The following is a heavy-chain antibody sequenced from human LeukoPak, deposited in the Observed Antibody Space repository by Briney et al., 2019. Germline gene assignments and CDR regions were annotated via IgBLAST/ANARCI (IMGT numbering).Heavy chain of an antibody. CDR2: IRWNSGSI. J-gene: IGHJ4*02. CDR1: GFTFDDYA. Sequence: PGRSLRLSCAASGFTFDDYAMHGVRQAPGKGLEWGSGIRWNSGSIGYADSVKHRFTISRDNAKNSLYLQMNSLRAEDTALYYCAKDKNPRLFTKDGFDYWGQGTLVTVSS. V-gene: IGHV3-9*01. D-gene: IGHD1-14*01. CDR3: AKDKNPRLFTKDGFDY.